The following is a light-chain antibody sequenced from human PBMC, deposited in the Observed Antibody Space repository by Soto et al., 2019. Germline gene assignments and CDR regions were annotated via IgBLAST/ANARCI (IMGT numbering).Light chain of an antibody. J-gene: IGKJ1*01. CDR2: AAS. Sequence: DIQMTQSPSSLSASVGDRVTITCRASQSISSYLNWYQQKPGKAPKLLIYAASSLQSGVPSRFSGSRSGTDFTLTISSLQPEDFATYYCQQSYSRMTFGQGTKV. V-gene: IGKV1-39*01. CDR3: QQSYSRMT. CDR1: QSISSY.